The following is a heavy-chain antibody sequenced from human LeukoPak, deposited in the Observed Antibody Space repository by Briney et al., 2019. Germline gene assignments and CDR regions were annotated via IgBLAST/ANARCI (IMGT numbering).Heavy chain of an antibody. J-gene: IGHJ4*02. Sequence: SETLSLTCTVSGYSISSGYYWDWIRQPPGKGLEWIGTLSHSGSSYYNPSLKSRVTISVDTSKNQFSLKLTSMTAADTAVYYCARDSGGGSGSYYRYFDYWGQGTLVTVSS. D-gene: IGHD3-10*01. CDR2: LSHSGSS. CDR3: ARDSGGGSGSYYRYFDY. CDR1: GYSISSGYY. V-gene: IGHV4-38-2*02.